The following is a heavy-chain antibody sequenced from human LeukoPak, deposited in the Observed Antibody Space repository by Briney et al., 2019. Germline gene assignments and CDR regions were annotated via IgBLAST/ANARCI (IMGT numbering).Heavy chain of an antibody. CDR2: INPNSGDT. D-gene: IGHD1-26*01. Sequence: ASVKVSCKASGYTFTAYFIHWVRQATGQGLEWMGWINPNSGDTHYAQKFQGRVFMTRDTSISTVYMELSRLTSDETAVYYCARDPAPYTGSYFDYWGQGTLVTVSS. J-gene: IGHJ4*02. CDR3: ARDPAPYTGSYFDY. CDR1: GYTFTAYF. V-gene: IGHV1-2*02.